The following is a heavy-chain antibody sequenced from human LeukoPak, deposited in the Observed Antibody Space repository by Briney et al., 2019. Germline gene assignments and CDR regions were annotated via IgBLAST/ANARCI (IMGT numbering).Heavy chain of an antibody. CDR3: ARAGRYFDWLLPFDY. Sequence: PGGSLRLPCAASGFTFSSYWMSWVRQAPGKGLEWVANIKQDGSEKYYVDSVKGRFTISRDNAKNSLYLQMNSLRAEDTAVYYCARAGRYFDWLLPFDYWGQGTLVTVSS. J-gene: IGHJ4*02. V-gene: IGHV3-7*01. CDR1: GFTFSSYW. D-gene: IGHD3-9*01. CDR2: IKQDGSEK.